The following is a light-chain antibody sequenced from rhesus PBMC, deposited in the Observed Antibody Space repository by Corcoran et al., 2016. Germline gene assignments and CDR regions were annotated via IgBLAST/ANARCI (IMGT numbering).Light chain of an antibody. V-gene: IGKV3-53*01. CDR1: QSVSSY. J-gene: IGKJ2*01. Sequence: QVILTQSPATLSLSPGERATSSCRASQSVSSYLAWYQQKLGQAPRLLIYGASSRATGIPDRFSGSGSGTGFTLTISSLEPEDFAVYYCQKYSSSPYSFGQETKVEIK. CDR2: GAS. CDR3: QKYSSSPYS.